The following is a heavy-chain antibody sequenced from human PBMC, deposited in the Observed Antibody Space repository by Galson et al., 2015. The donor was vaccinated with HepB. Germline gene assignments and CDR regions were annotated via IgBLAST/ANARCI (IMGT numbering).Heavy chain of an antibody. CDR1: GFTFSSYR. CDR3: ARVGYYDSIDY. V-gene: IGHV3-48*02. D-gene: IGHD3-22*01. Sequence: SLRLSCAASGFTFSSYRMNWVRQAPGKRLEWVSYITSISSTIYYANSVKGRFTISRDNAKNSLYLQMNSLRDDDTAVYYCARVGYYDSIDYWGQGTLVTVSS. J-gene: IGHJ4*02. CDR2: ITSISSTI.